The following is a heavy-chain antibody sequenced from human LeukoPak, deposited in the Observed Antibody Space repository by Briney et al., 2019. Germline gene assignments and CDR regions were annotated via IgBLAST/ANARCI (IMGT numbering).Heavy chain of an antibody. V-gene: IGHV3-23*01. D-gene: IGHD2-2*01. J-gene: IGHJ4*02. CDR3: AKQWGIVVVPAAMNY. Sequence: GGSLRLSCAASGFTFSSYAMSWVRQAPGKGLEWVSAISGSGGSTYYADSVKGRFTIPRDNSKNTLYLQMNSLRAEDTAVYYCAKQWGIVVVPAAMNYWGQGTLVTVSS. CDR2: ISGSGGST. CDR1: GFTFSSYA.